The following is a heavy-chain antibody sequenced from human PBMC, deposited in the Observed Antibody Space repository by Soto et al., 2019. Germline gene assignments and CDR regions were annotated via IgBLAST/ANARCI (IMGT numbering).Heavy chain of an antibody. J-gene: IGHJ6*02. CDR2: IYHSGST. CDR3: ARAHYGDYGYGMDV. Sequence: QLQLQESGSGLVKPSQTLSLTCAVSGGSISSGGYSWSWIRQPPGKGLEWIGYIYHSGSTYYNPSLKSRVTIAVDRSKNQFSLKLSSVTAADTAVYYCARAHYGDYGYGMDVWGQGTTVTVSS. V-gene: IGHV4-30-2*01. D-gene: IGHD4-17*01. CDR1: GGSISSGGYS.